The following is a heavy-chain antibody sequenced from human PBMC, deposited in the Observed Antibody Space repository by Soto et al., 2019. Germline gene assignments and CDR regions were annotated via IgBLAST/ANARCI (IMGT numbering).Heavy chain of an antibody. CDR2: MNPNSGNT. Sequence: GASVKVSCKASGYTFTSYDINWVRQATGQGLEWMGWMNPNSGNTGYAQKFQGRVTMTRNTSISTAYMELSSLRSEDTAVYYCARGIMITFGGVIVAPFDYWGQGTLVTVSS. D-gene: IGHD3-16*02. V-gene: IGHV1-8*01. CDR3: ARGIMITFGGVIVAPFDY. J-gene: IGHJ4*02. CDR1: GYTFTSYD.